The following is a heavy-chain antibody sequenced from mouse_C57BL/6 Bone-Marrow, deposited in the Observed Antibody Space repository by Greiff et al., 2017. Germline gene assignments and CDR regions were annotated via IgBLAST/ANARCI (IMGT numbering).Heavy chain of an antibody. V-gene: IGHV1-55*01. D-gene: IGHD2-3*01. J-gene: IGHJ2*01. CDR3: APMISYYFDY. CDR1: GYTFHSYW. Sequence: VQLQQPGAELVKPGASVKMSCKASGYTFHSYWITWVKQRPGQGLEWIGDIYPGSGSTNYNEKFKSKATLTVDTSSSTAYMQLSSLTSADSAVYYCAPMISYYFDYWGQGTALTVSS. CDR2: IYPGSGST.